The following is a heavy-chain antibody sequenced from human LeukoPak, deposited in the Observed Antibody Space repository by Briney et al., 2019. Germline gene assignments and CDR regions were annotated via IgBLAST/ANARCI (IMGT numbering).Heavy chain of an antibody. CDR1: GFTFSSYG. D-gene: IGHD4-17*01. V-gene: IGHV3-30*03. CDR2: ISYDGSNK. J-gene: IGHJ4*02. CDR3: ARGRQNYGDYDY. Sequence: GGSLRLSCAASGFTFSSYGMHWVRQAPGKGLEWVAVISYDGSNKYYADSVKGRFTISRDNSKNTLYLQMNSLRAEDTAVYYCARGRQNYGDYDYWGQGTLVTVSS.